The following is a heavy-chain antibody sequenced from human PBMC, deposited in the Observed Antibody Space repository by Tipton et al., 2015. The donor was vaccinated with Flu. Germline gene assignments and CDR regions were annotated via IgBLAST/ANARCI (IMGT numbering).Heavy chain of an antibody. V-gene: IGHV4-38-2*02. CDR1: RGSISDYF. CDR3: ARRDYSNYVSEPKNWFHP. D-gene: IGHD4-11*01. Sequence: GLVKPSETLSLTCNVSRGSISDYFWGWIRQPPGKGLEWIGNVHRSGNTYHNPSLKSRVTISVDTSKNQFSLKLSSVTAADTAVYYCARRDYSNYVSEPKNWFHPWGQGTLVTVSS. J-gene: IGHJ5*02. CDR2: VHRSGNT.